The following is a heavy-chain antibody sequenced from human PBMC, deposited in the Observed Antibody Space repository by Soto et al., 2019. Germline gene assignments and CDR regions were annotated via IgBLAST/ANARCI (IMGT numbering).Heavy chain of an antibody. CDR2: IYHSGST. D-gene: IGHD3-3*01. Sequence: PSETLSLTCAVSGGSISSSNWWSWVRQPPGKGLEWIGEIYHSGSTNYNPSLKSRVTISVDKSKNQYSLKLSSVTAADTAVYYCARAREGVVNMGWFDPWGQGTLVTVSS. V-gene: IGHV4-4*02. CDR3: ARAREGVVNMGWFDP. CDR1: GGSISSSNW. J-gene: IGHJ5*02.